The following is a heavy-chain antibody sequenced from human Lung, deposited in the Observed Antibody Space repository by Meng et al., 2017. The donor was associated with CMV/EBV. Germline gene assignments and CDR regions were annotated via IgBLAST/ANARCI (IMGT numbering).Heavy chain of an antibody. CDR2: INPNSGGT. CDR1: GFFFTGYY. J-gene: IGHJ4*02. CDR3: AREAGGSGYDFFDY. V-gene: IGHV1-2*02. D-gene: IGHD5-12*01. Sequence: SVKVSXXASGFFFTGYYMHWVRQAPGQGLEWMGWINPNSGGTKYAQKFQGRVTMTRDTSIRTAYMELRSLRSDDTAVYYCAREAGGSGYDFFDYWGQGTLVTVSS.